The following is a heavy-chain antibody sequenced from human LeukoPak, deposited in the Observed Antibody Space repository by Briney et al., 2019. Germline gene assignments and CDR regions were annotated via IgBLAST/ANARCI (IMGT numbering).Heavy chain of an antibody. Sequence: GRSLRLSCAASGFTFSSYGMHWVRQAPGKGLEWVAVISYDGSNKYYADSVKGRFTISRDNSKNTLYLQMNSLRAEDTAVYYCAKDEGILTRPRHYGMDVWGQGTTVTVSS. D-gene: IGHD3-9*01. CDR2: ISYDGSNK. CDR1: GFTFSSYG. J-gene: IGHJ6*02. V-gene: IGHV3-30*18. CDR3: AKDEGILTRPRHYGMDV.